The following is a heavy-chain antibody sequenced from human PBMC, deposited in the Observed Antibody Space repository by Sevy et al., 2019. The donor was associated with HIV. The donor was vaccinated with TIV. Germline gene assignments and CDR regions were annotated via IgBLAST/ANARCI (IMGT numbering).Heavy chain of an antibody. J-gene: IGHJ4*02. Sequence: GGSLRLSCAASGFTFSSYEMNWVRQAPGKGLEWVSNIHYSDGTIYYADSVDGRFTISRDNAKNSLYLQMKSLRVEDTAVYYCVRGGDAADFFDYWGQGTLVTVSS. CDR2: IHYSDGTI. CDR1: GFTFSSYE. D-gene: IGHD3-10*01. V-gene: IGHV3-48*03. CDR3: VRGGDAADFFDY.